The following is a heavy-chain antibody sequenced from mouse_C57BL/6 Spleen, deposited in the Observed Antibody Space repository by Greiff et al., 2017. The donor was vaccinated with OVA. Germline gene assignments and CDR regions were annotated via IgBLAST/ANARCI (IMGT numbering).Heavy chain of an antibody. Sequence: QVQLQQPGAELVMPGASVKLSCKASGYTFTSYWMHWVKQRPGQGLEWIGEIDPSDSYTNYNQKFKGKSTLTVDKSSSTAYMQLSSLTSEDSAVYYCARSKLPWDFDVWGTGTTVTVSS. V-gene: IGHV1-69*01. CDR2: IDPSDSYT. J-gene: IGHJ1*03. CDR1: GYTFTSYW. D-gene: IGHD2-1*01. CDR3: ARSKLPWDFDV.